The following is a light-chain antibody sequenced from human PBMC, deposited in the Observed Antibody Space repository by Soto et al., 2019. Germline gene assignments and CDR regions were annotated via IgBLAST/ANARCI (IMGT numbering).Light chain of an antibody. Sequence: IVLTQSPDTLSLSPGERATLSCRASQSVSSSFLAWYQQKPGQAPRLLIYGASSRASGIPDRFSGSGSGTDFPLTISRLEAEDFAVYYCQQYGTSRGTFGQGTKLEIK. V-gene: IGKV3-20*01. J-gene: IGKJ2*01. CDR2: GAS. CDR3: QQYGTSRGT. CDR1: QSVSSSF.